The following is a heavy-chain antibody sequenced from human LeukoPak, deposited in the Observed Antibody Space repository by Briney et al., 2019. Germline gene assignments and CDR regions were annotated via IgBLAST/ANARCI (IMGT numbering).Heavy chain of an antibody. CDR1: GYTFTSYG. Sequence: ASVKVSCKASGYTFTSYGISWVRQAPGQGLEWMGWISAYNGNTNYAQKLQGRVTMTTDTSTSTAYMELRSLRSDDTAVYYCARDEQREYSRDLYYFDYWGQGTLVTVSS. J-gene: IGHJ4*02. CDR2: ISAYNGNT. V-gene: IGHV1-18*01. D-gene: IGHD1/OR15-1a*01. CDR3: ARDEQREYSRDLYYFDY.